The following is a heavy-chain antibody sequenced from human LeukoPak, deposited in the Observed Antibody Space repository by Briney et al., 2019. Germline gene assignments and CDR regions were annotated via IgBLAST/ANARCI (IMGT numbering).Heavy chain of an antibody. J-gene: IGHJ4*02. CDR3: AGDFDY. V-gene: IGHV3-30*02. Sequence: GGSLRLSCAASGFTFSTYDMHWVRQAPGKGLEWVAFIRYDASNKYYGDSMKGRFTISRDNSENTLYLQMNSLGVEDTAVYYCAGDFDYWGQGTLVTVSS. CDR2: IRYDASNK. CDR1: GFTFSTYD.